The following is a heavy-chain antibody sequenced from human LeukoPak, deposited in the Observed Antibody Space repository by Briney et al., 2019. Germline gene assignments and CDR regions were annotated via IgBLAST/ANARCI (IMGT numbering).Heavy chain of an antibody. J-gene: IGHJ2*01. D-gene: IGHD2-2*01. CDR3: ARDLISQFCSGTSCPNWYFDL. V-gene: IGHV3-74*01. CDR2: IHTDGGTT. CDR1: GFTFSAYW. Sequence: PGGSLRLSCAASGFTFSAYWMHWVRQAPGKGLVWVSRIHTDGGTTTYADSVKGRFTISRDNAKNTLYLQMSSLRAEDTAVYYCARDLISQFCSGTSCPNWYFDLWGRGTLVTVSS.